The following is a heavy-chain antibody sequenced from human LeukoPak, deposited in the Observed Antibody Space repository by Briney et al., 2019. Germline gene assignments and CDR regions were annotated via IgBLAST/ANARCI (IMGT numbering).Heavy chain of an antibody. CDR3: ARGGGSYPHYYYYYYMDV. Sequence: SETLSLTCAVYGGSFSGYYWSWIRQPPGKGLEWIGEINHSGSTNYNPSLKSRVTISVDTSKNQFSLKLSSVTAADTAVYYCARGGGSYPHYYYYYYMDVWGKGTTVTVS. CDR1: GGSFSGYY. V-gene: IGHV4-34*01. J-gene: IGHJ6*03. CDR2: INHSGST. D-gene: IGHD1-26*01.